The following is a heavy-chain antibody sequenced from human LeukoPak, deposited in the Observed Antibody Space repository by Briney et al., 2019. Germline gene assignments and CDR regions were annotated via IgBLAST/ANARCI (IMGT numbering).Heavy chain of an antibody. CDR2: IGGSGSYT. V-gene: IGHV3-23*01. J-gene: IGHJ4*02. D-gene: IGHD6-13*01. Sequence: PGGSLRLSCAASGFTFSTYAMIWVRQAPGKGLEWVSVIGGSGSYTYYAGSVKGRFTISRDNSKDTLYLQMNSLRAEDTAVYYCARDWYDYWGQGTLVTVSS. CDR3: ARDWYDY. CDR1: GFTFSTYA.